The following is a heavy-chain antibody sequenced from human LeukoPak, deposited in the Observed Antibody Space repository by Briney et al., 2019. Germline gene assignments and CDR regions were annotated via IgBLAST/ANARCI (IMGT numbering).Heavy chain of an antibody. V-gene: IGHV3-43*01. CDR1: GFNFNGYT. Sequence: GGSLRLSCTASGFNFNGYTMHGVRQAPGKGLEWVSLITWDGGRTYYADSLKGRFAISRDNNKNSLYLQMNSLRIEDTAFYYCAKDFGLGSGYYHALDSWGQGTLVTVSS. D-gene: IGHD3-22*01. CDR2: ITWDGGRT. J-gene: IGHJ4*02. CDR3: AKDFGLGSGYYHALDS.